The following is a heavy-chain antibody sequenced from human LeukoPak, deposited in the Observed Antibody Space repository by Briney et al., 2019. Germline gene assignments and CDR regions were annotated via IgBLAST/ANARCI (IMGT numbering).Heavy chain of an antibody. Sequence: PSETLSLTCAVYGGSFSGYYWSWIRQPPGKGLEWIGEINHSGSTNYNPSLKSRVTISVDTSKSQFSLKLSSVTAADTAVYYCARVPYYCSGGSCYAGAYYYYGMDVWGQGTTVTVSS. CDR2: INHSGST. V-gene: IGHV4-34*01. D-gene: IGHD2-15*01. CDR1: GGSFSGYY. J-gene: IGHJ6*02. CDR3: ARVPYYCSGGSCYAGAYYYYGMDV.